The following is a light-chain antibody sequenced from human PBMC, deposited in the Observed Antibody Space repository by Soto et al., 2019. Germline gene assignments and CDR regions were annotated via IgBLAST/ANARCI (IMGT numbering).Light chain of an antibody. J-gene: IGKJ4*01. CDR1: QSISPY. V-gene: IGKV1-39*01. Sequence: DIQMTQSPSSLSASVGDSVTITCRASQSISPYLNWYQQKPGEAPNLLIYAASSLQSGVPSRFSASGSGTDFTLTISSLQPEDFATYYCQQSYSTPRTCGGGTKVEIK. CDR3: QQSYSTPRT. CDR2: AAS.